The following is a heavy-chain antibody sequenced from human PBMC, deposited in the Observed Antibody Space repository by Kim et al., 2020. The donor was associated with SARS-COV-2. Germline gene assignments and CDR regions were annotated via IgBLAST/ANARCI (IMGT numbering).Heavy chain of an antibody. J-gene: IGHJ6*02. CDR1: GYTFTSYA. V-gene: IGHV7-4-1*02. Sequence: ASVKVSCKASGYTFTSYAMNWVRQAPGQGLEWMGWINTNTGNPTYAQGFTGRFVFSLDTSVSTAYLQISSLKAEDTAVYYCARELMVRGTYLSFGYYYYGMDVWGQGTTVTVSS. CDR3: ARELMVRGTYLSFGYYYYGMDV. D-gene: IGHD3-10*01. CDR2: INTNTGNP.